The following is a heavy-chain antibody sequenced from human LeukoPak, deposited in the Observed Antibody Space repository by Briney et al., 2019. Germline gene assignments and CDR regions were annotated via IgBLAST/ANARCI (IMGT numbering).Heavy chain of an antibody. V-gene: IGHV3-7*03. Sequence: PGGSLRLSCAASGITFSSFAMTWVRQAPGKGLEWVANIKPDGTTKFYVDSVKGRFTISRDNALNSLYLQMNSLRAEDTAIYYCARSIPYGTTWYGRSDYWGQGTLVTVSS. J-gene: IGHJ4*02. CDR1: GITFSSFA. D-gene: IGHD6-13*01. CDR3: ARSIPYGTTWYGRSDY. CDR2: IKPDGTTK.